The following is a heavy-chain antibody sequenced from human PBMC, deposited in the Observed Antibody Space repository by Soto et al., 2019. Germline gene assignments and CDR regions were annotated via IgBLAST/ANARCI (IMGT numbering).Heavy chain of an antibody. CDR1: GYTFTSYD. CDR2: MNPNSGNT. Sequence: ASVNFSCKASGYTFTSYDINWVRQATGQGLEWMGWMNPNSGNTGYAQKFQGRVTMTRNTSISTAYMELSSLRSEDTAVYYCARGEYYDILTGYWNYYYYYGMDVWGQGTTVTVSS. V-gene: IGHV1-8*01. J-gene: IGHJ6*02. CDR3: ARGEYYDILTGYWNYYYYYGMDV. D-gene: IGHD3-9*01.